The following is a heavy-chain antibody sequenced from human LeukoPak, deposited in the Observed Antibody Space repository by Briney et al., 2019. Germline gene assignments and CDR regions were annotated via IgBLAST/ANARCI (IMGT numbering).Heavy chain of an antibody. Sequence: SETLSLTCAVYGGSFSGYYWSWIRQPPGKGLEWIGEINHRGSTNYNPSLKSRVTISVDTSKNQFSLKLSSVTAADTAVYYCARAPSNYYGSGSYFYDYWGQGTLVTVSS. CDR3: ARAPSNYYGSGSYFYDY. D-gene: IGHD3-10*01. CDR1: GGSFSGYY. V-gene: IGHV4-34*01. CDR2: INHRGST. J-gene: IGHJ4*02.